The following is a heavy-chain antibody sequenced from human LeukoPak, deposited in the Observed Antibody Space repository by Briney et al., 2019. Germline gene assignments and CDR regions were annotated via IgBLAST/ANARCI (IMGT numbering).Heavy chain of an antibody. D-gene: IGHD2-15*01. Sequence: GASVKVSCKASGYTPTAYYIYWVRQAPGQGLEWMGRINPNSGGTDYAQNFQGRVTMTRDTSISTAYMELSRLRSDDTAVYYCARGYCSGGTCYLVENWLDPWGQGTLVTVSS. V-gene: IGHV1-2*06. J-gene: IGHJ5*02. CDR1: GYTPTAYY. CDR2: INPNSGGT. CDR3: ARGYCSGGTCYLVENWLDP.